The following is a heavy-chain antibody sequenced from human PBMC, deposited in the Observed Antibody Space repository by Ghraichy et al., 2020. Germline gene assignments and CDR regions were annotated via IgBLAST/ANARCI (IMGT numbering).Heavy chain of an antibody. CDR3: ARGGVYRYCSSTSCLNWFDP. CDR2: IIPIFGTA. CDR1: GGTFSSYA. V-gene: IGHV1-69*13. Sequence: SVKVSCKASGGTFSSYAISWVRQAPGPGLEWMGGIIPIFGTANYAQKFQGRVTITADESTSTAYMELSSLRSEDTAVYYCARGGVYRYCSSTSCLNWFDPWGQGTLVTVSS. D-gene: IGHD2-2*01. J-gene: IGHJ5*02.